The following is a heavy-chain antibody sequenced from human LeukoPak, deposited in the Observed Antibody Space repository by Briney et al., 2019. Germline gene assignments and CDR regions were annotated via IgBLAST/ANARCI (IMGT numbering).Heavy chain of an antibody. J-gene: IGHJ4*02. D-gene: IGHD2-15*01. CDR1: GGSFSGYY. V-gene: IGHV4-34*01. Sequence: SETLSLTCAVYGGSFSGYYWSWIRQPPGKGLEWIGEINHSRSTNYNPSLKSRVTISVDTSKNQFSLKLSSVTAADTAVYYCAREYCSGGSCYPYFDYWGQGTLVTVSS. CDR2: INHSRST. CDR3: AREYCSGGSCYPYFDY.